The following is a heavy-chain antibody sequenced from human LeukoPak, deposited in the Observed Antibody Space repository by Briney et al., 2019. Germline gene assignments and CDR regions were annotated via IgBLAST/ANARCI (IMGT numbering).Heavy chain of an antibody. D-gene: IGHD6-6*01. CDR2: IWADGNTK. CDR3: ARWGDEYSSSPHDY. CDR1: GFTFSSYG. J-gene: IGHJ4*02. Sequence: PGGSLRLSCATSGFTFSSYGMHWVRLAPGKGLEWVAVIWADGNTKFYAASVKGRFTISRDNSKNTLYLQMNSLRAEDTAVYYCARWGDEYSSSPHDYWGQGTLVTVSS. V-gene: IGHV3-33*01.